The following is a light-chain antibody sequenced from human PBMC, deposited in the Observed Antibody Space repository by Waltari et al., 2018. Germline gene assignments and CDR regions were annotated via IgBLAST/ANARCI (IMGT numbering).Light chain of an antibody. J-gene: IGLJ2*01. Sequence: QSALTQPASVSGSPGQSITISCTGTSSDVGGYNYVSWYQQYPGKAPILITCDVSNRPSGVSNRVSGSKSGNTASLTISGLQAEDEADYYCCSYTTSSTLDVVFGGGTKVTVL. CDR2: DVS. CDR3: CSYTTSSTLDVV. V-gene: IGLV2-14*03. CDR1: SSDVGGYNY.